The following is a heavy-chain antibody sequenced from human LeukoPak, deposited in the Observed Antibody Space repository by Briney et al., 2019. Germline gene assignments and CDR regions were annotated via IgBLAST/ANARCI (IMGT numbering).Heavy chain of an antibody. D-gene: IGHD2-2*01. CDR2: IYYSGST. J-gene: IGHJ6*03. Sequence: SETLSLTCTVSGGSISSGGYYWSWIRQHPGKGLEWIGYIYYSGSTYYNPSLKSRVTISVDTSKNQFSLKLSSVTAADTAVYYCAREGPAASTSFYYFMDVWGKGTTVTVSS. CDR3: AREGPAASTSFYYFMDV. CDR1: GGSISSGGYY. V-gene: IGHV4-31*03.